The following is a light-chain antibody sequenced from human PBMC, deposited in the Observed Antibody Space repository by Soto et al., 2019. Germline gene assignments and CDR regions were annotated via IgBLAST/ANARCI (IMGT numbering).Light chain of an antibody. J-gene: IGLJ2*01. CDR3: SSYAGSKNF. Sequence: QSVLTQPPSASGSPGQSVTISCTGTSSDVGGYNYVSWYQQRPGKAPRLMIYEVSKRPSGVTDRFSGSKSGNTASLTVSGLQAEDEADYYCSSYAGSKNFFGGGTKLTVL. CDR1: SSDVGGYNY. V-gene: IGLV2-8*01. CDR2: EVS.